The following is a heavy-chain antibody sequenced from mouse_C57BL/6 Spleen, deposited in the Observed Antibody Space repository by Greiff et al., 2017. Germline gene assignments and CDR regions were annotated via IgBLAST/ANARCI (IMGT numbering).Heavy chain of an antibody. J-gene: IGHJ1*03. V-gene: IGHV1-42*01. D-gene: IGHD2-3*01. CDR2: INPSTGGT. CDR3: VRGEMIGDGYYVYFDV. CDR1: GYSFTGYY. Sequence: VQLKQSGPELVKPGASVKISCKASGYSFTGYYMNWVKQSPEKSLEWIGEINPSTGGTTYNQKFKAKATLTVDKSSSTAYMQLKSLTSEDSAVYYCVRGEMIGDGYYVYFDVWGTGTTVTVSS.